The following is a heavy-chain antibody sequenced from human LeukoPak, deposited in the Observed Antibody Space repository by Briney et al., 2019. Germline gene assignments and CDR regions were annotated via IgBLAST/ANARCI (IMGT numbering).Heavy chain of an antibody. CDR1: GFTFSSYG. D-gene: IGHD6-6*01. J-gene: IGHJ5*02. CDR3: ARDALYSSSSFGWFDP. Sequence: PGGSLRLSCAASGFTFSSYGMHWVRQAPGKGLEWVAVIWYDGSNKYYADSVKGRFTISRDNSKNTLYLQMNSPRAEDTAVYYCARDALYSSSSFGWFDPWGQGTLVTVSS. CDR2: IWYDGSNK. V-gene: IGHV3-33*01.